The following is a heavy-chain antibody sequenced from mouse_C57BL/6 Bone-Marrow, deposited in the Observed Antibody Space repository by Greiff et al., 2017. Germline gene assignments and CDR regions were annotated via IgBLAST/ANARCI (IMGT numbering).Heavy chain of an antibody. J-gene: IGHJ3*01. V-gene: IGHV1-72*01. CDR1: GYTFTSYW. CDR2: IDPNSGGT. CDR3: ARENYYGSRDIAY. Sequence: VKLQQPGAELVKPGASVKLSCKASGYTFTSYWMHWVKQRPGRGLEWIGRIDPNSGGTKYNEKFKSKATLTVDKPSSTAYMQLSSLTSEDSAVYYCARENYYGSRDIAYWGQGTLVTVSA. D-gene: IGHD1-1*01.